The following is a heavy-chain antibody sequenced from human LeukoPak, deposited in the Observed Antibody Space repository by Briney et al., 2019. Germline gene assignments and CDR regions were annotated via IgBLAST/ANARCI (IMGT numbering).Heavy chain of an antibody. CDR3: AADSLLLWFGEPSGE. CDR2: IWYDGSNK. J-gene: IGHJ4*02. D-gene: IGHD3-10*01. V-gene: IGHV3-33*01. CDR1: GFTFSSYG. Sequence: PGRSLRLSCAASGFTFSSYGMHWVRQAPGKGLEWVAVIWYDGSNKYYADSVKGRFTISRDNSKNTLYLQMNSLRAEDTAVYYCAADSLLLWFGEPSGEGGQGTLVTVSS.